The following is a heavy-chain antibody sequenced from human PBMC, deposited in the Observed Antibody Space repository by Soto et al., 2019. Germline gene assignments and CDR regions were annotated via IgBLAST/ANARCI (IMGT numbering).Heavy chain of an antibody. CDR2: IYYSGST. D-gene: IGHD6-13*01. Sequence: SETLSLTCTVSGGSISSYYWSWIRQPPGKGLEWIGYIYYSGSTNYNPSLKSRVTISVDTSKNQFSLKLSSVTAADTAVYYCARQQLVLAFDIWGQGTMVTVSS. CDR1: GGSISSYY. J-gene: IGHJ3*02. CDR3: ARQQLVLAFDI. V-gene: IGHV4-59*08.